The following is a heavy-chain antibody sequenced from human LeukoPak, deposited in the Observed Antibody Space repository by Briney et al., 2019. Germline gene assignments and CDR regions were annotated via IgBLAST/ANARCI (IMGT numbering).Heavy chain of an antibody. D-gene: IGHD2-21*02. Sequence: GASVKVSCKASGYTFNNYYIHWVRQAPGQGLEWMGIINPSGGSTSYAQKFQGRVTMTSDTSTSTVYMELSRLRSEDTAMYYCARVPSGGGHIVVVTAIDNWGQGTLVTVSS. CDR3: ARVPSGGGHIVVVTAIDN. V-gene: IGHV1-46*02. CDR1: GYTFNNYY. J-gene: IGHJ4*02. CDR2: INPSGGST.